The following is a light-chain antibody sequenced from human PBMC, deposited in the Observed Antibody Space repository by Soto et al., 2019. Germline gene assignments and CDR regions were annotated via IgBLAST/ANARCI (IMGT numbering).Light chain of an antibody. J-gene: IGLJ1*01. CDR3: CSFAGRNTFV. CDR2: EDS. CDR1: ISDIETYNL. V-gene: IGLV2-23*01. Sequence: QLVLTQPASVSGSPGQSITISCTGTISDIETYNLVSWYQQYPGKAPKLLIYEDSKRPSGVSDRFSGSKSVNTASLTIYGLQAEDEADYHCCSFAGRNTFVFGAGTKVTVL.